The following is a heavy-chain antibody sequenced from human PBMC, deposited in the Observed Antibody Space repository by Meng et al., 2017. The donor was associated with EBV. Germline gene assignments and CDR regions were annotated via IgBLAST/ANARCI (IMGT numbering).Heavy chain of an antibody. CDR3: ASESGRGFTPDY. Sequence: QVQLQRSGAEVKKPGSSVKVPCRTSGGTFRSDAVSWVRQAPGQGLEWMGGLIPMSGAPHYAQKFQDRVTIIADESTSTHSMELNNLRFEDTAMYYCASESGRGFTPDYWGQGTLVTVSS. J-gene: IGHJ4*02. D-gene: IGHD3-10*01. CDR2: LIPMSGAP. CDR1: GGTFRSDA. V-gene: IGHV1-69*01.